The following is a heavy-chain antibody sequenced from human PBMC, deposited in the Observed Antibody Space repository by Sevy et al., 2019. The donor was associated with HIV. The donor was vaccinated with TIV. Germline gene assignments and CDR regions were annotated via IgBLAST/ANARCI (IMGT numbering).Heavy chain of an antibody. CDR1: GFPFSDAW. V-gene: IGHV3-15*01. CDR2: IKNENDGGTT. J-gene: IGHJ3*01. D-gene: IGHD1-7*01. Sequence: GGYLRLSCAASGFPFSDAWMNCVRQAPGKGLEWVGLIKNENDGGTTDYAAPVKGRSTISRDDSKNTLYLQMSSLKTEDTAIYYCTTDWGIRTTWVRAFDLWGQGTTVTVSS. CDR3: TTDWGIRTTWVRAFDL.